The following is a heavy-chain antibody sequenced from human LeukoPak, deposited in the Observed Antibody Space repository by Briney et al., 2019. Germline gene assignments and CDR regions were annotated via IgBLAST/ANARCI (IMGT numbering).Heavy chain of an antibody. D-gene: IGHD4-11*01. CDR1: GFTLSHYG. J-gene: IGHJ4*02. Sequence: GGSLRLSCATSGFTLSHYGMHWVRQAPGKGLEWVAVIWSDGSNRYYGDPVKGRFTISRDNFQSTVYLQMNSLRAEDTAVYYCAKDAQRGFDYSNSLDNWGQGTLVTVSS. V-gene: IGHV3-33*06. CDR2: IWSDGSNR. CDR3: AKDAQRGFDYSNSLDN.